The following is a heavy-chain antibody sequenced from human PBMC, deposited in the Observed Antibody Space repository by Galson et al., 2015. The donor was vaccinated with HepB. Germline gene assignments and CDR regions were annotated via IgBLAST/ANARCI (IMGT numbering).Heavy chain of an antibody. CDR3: ASPDYDILTGYSGTRLSFDY. CDR2: IIPIFGTA. CDR1: GGTFSSYA. Sequence: SVKVSCKASGGTFSSYAISWVRQAPGQGLEWMGGIIPIFGTANYAQKFQGRVTITADESTSTAYMELSSLRSEDTAVYYCASPDYDILTGYSGTRLSFDYWGQGTLVTVSS. J-gene: IGHJ4*02. V-gene: IGHV1-69*13. D-gene: IGHD3-9*01.